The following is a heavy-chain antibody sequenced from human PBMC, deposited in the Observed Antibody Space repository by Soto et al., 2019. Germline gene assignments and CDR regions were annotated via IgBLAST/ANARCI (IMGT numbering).Heavy chain of an antibody. D-gene: IGHD6-6*01. J-gene: IGHJ4*02. CDR3: AKDFVRRVPRARPFTGDY. Sequence: QVQLVESGGGVVQPGRSLRLSCAASGFTFSSYGMHWVRQAPGKGLEWVAVISYDGSNKYYADSVKGRFTISRDNSKNTLYLQMNSLRAEDTAVYYCAKDFVRRVPRARPFTGDYWGQGTLVTVSS. CDR2: ISYDGSNK. V-gene: IGHV3-30*18. CDR1: GFTFSSYG.